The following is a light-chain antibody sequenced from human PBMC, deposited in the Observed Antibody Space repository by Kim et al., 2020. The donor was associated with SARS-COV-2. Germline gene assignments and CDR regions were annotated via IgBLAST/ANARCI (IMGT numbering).Light chain of an antibody. CDR2: GAS. CDR3: QQYNNWPIT. Sequence: VYPGERATLSCRASQSISSNLAWYQQKPGQAPRLLIYGASTRATDIPARFSGSGSGTEFPLTISSLQSEDFAVYYCQQYNNWPITFGQGTRLEIK. J-gene: IGKJ5*01. V-gene: IGKV3-15*01. CDR1: QSISSN.